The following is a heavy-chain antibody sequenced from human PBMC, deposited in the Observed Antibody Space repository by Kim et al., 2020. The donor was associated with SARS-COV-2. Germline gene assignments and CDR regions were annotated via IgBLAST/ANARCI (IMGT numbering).Heavy chain of an antibody. Sequence: SETLSLTCAVSGAFITSTNWWSWVRQPPGKGLEWIGRVYHSGSTNYSPSLKSRVTMSVDKSKNHFSLRLSSVTAADTAVYYCARGAHYYDGSGPNLDYWG. J-gene: IGHJ4*01. CDR1: GAFITSTNW. CDR2: VYHSGST. V-gene: IGHV4-4*02. D-gene: IGHD3-22*01. CDR3: ARGAHYYDGSGPNLDY.